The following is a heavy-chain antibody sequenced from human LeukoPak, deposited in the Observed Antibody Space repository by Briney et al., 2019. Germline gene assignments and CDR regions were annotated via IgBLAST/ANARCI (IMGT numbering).Heavy chain of an antibody. CDR1: GFTFSSYD. V-gene: IGHV3-23*01. D-gene: IGHD3-3*01. CDR2: ISGSGGST. J-gene: IGHJ4*02. CDR3: ARIDNPYDPTSPY. Sequence: GGSLRLSCAASGFTFSSYDMSWVRQAPGKGLEWVSAISGSGGSTYYADPVKGRFTISRDNSKNTLYLQMNSLRAEDTAVYYCARIDNPYDPTSPYWGQGTLVTVSS.